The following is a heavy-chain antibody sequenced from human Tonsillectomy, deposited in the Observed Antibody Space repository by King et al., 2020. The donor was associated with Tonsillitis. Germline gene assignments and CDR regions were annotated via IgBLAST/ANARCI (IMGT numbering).Heavy chain of an antibody. Sequence: QLVQSGGGLVQPGGSLRLSCAASGFTFSSYEMNWVRQAPGKGLEWVSYISSSGSTIYYADSVKGRFTISRDNAKNSLYLQMNSLRAEDTAVYYCAGEGIDYYDSSGYFRVDAFDIWGQGKMVTVSS. D-gene: IGHD3-22*01. CDR3: AGEGIDYYDSSGYFRVDAFDI. V-gene: IGHV3-48*03. CDR1: GFTFSSYE. J-gene: IGHJ3*02. CDR2: ISSSGSTI.